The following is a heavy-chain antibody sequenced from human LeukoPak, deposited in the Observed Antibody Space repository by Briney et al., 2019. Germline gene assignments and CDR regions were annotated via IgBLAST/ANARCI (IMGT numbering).Heavy chain of an antibody. CDR1: GYSFANYW. CDR3: ARHRYSGSDTQGFDY. Sequence: GESLKISCKGSGYSFANYWIYWVRQMPGKGLEWMGRIDPSDSYTNYSPSFQGHVTISADKSISTAYLQWSSLKASDTAMYFCARHRYSGSDTQGFDYWGQGTLVTVSS. J-gene: IGHJ4*02. D-gene: IGHD5-12*01. CDR2: IDPSDSYT. V-gene: IGHV5-10-1*01.